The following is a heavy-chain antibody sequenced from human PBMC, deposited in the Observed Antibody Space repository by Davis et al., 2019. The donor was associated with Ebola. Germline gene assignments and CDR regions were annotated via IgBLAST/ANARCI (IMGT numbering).Heavy chain of an antibody. CDR2: INTYTGNP. D-gene: IGHD3-10*01. J-gene: IGHJ4*02. Sequence: ASVKVSCKATGYTFTSFAVNWVRQFPRQGLEWMGWINTYTGNPTYAQGFTGRFVFSLDTSVSTAYLQISSLEAEDTAVYYCARDLAYYYGSGTSSFDYWGQGTLVTVSS. CDR1: GYTFTSFA. CDR3: ARDLAYYYGSGTSSFDY. V-gene: IGHV7-4-1*02.